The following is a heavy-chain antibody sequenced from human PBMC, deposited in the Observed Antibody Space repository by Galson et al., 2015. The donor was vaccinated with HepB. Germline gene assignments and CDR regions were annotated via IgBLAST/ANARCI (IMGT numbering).Heavy chain of an antibody. D-gene: IGHD3-22*01. V-gene: IGHV3-23*01. Sequence: SLRLSCAASGFTFSSYAMSWVRQPPGKGLEWVSGISASGGTTYYGDSVKGRFTISRDNSKNTVYLQMTSLRAEDTAVYYCAKDLRPWLFGTYFDHWGQGTLVTVSS. CDR1: GFTFSSYA. CDR2: ISASGGTT. CDR3: AKDLRPWLFGTYFDH. J-gene: IGHJ4*02.